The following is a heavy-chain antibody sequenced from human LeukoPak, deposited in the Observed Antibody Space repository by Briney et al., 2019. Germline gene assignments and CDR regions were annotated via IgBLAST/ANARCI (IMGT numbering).Heavy chain of an antibody. V-gene: IGHV1-18*01. CDR1: GYTFTSYG. J-gene: IGHJ4*02. D-gene: IGHD6-13*01. CDR2: ISAYNGNT. CDR3: ARDYSSIAAAGKGGFDY. Sequence: ASVTVSCTASGYTFTSYGISWVRQAPGQGLEWMGWISAYNGNTNYAQKLQGRVTMTTDTSTSTAYMELRSLRSDDTAVYYCARDYSSIAAAGKGGFDYWGQGTLVTVSS.